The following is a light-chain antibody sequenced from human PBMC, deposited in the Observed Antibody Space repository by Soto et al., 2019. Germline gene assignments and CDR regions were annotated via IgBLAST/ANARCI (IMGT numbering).Light chain of an antibody. CDR2: QVD. Sequence: QSALTQPASVSGSPGQSITIPCSGRSSDLGGLNYVSWYQQHPGKVPKLIIYQVDNRPSGISDRFSASKSGNTASLTISGLQAEDEAHYYCSSYTTVPSPQWVFAGGTKLTVL. CDR3: SSYTTVPSPQWV. J-gene: IGLJ3*02. CDR1: SSDLGGLNY. V-gene: IGLV2-14*01.